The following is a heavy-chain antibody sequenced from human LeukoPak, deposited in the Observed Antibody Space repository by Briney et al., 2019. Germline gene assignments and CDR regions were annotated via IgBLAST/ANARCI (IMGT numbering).Heavy chain of an antibody. V-gene: IGHV1-2*02. CDR2: INPNSGGT. CDR1: GYTFTGYY. J-gene: IGHJ6*03. D-gene: IGHD5-18*01. CDR3: ARVFPDTAMVYYYYYMDV. Sequence: ASVKVSCKASGYTFTGYYMHWVRQAPGQGLEWMGWINPNSGGTNYAQKFQGRVTMTRDTSISTAYMELSRLRSDDTAVYYCARVFPDTAMVYYYYYMDVWGKGTTVTVSS.